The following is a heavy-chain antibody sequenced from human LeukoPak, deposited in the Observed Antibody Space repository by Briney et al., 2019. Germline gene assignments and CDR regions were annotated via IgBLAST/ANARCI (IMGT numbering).Heavy chain of an antibody. D-gene: IGHD1-1*01. J-gene: IGHJ4*02. CDR1: GDSVSSNSPA. V-gene: IGHV6-1*01. CDR2: TYYRSKWYN. Sequence: SQTLSLTCAISGDSVSSNSPAWNWIRHSPSRGLEWLGRTYYRSKWYNDYAVSVKSRIIINPDTSKNQFSLQLNSVTPEDTAVYYCAGESTWRIDYWGQGTLVTVSS. CDR3: AGESTWRIDY.